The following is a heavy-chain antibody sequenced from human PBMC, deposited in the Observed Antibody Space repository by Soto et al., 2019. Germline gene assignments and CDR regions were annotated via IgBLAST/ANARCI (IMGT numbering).Heavy chain of an antibody. CDR1: GCTFSRYA. Sequence: GGSLRLSCAASGCTFSRYAMSWVRQAPGKGLEWVPAISGSGGSTYYADSVKGRFTISRDNSKNTLYLQMNSLRAEDTAVYYCAKSGGHYDSSGYLFFDYWGQGTLVTVSS. CDR3: AKSGGHYDSSGYLFFDY. D-gene: IGHD3-22*01. CDR2: ISGSGGST. V-gene: IGHV3-23*01. J-gene: IGHJ4*02.